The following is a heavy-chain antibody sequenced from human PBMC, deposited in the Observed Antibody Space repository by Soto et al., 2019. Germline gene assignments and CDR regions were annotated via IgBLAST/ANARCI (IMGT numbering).Heavy chain of an antibody. CDR2: INSDGSST. V-gene: IGHV3-74*01. CDR1: GFTFGSYW. Sequence: GGSLRLSCAASGFTFGSYWMHWVRQAPGKGLVWVSRINSDGSSTSYADSVKGRFTISRDNAKNTLYLQMNSLRAEDTAVYYCARGQEVAVTDGYFDYWGQGTLVTVSS. J-gene: IGHJ4*02. D-gene: IGHD4-4*01. CDR3: ARGQEVAVTDGYFDY.